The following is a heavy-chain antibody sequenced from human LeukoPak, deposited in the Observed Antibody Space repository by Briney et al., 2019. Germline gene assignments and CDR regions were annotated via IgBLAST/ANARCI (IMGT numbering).Heavy chain of an antibody. D-gene: IGHD3-16*02. J-gene: IGHJ6*03. CDR2: VSGDNGQT. CDR3: ARVYLYTTGWSAAYYYFMDV. V-gene: IGHV1-18*01. Sequence: GPSVYLSCKASTYISSDFGITRVPVAPGAGLKWMGWVSGDNGQTNYGHKFYGRVTMTMETSTNTTSMELRGLRSDDTAIYYCARVYLYTTGWSAAYYYFMDVWGKGTTVIVSS. CDR1: TYISSDFG.